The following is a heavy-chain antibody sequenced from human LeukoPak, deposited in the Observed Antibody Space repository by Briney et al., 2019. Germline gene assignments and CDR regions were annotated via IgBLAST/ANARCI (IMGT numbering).Heavy chain of an antibody. CDR2: IIPIFGTA. CDR1: GGTFSSYA. V-gene: IGHV1-69*13. J-gene: IGHJ6*02. Sequence: SVKVSCKASGGTFSSYAISWVRQAPGQGLEWMGGIIPIFGTANYAQKFQGRVTITADESTSTAYMELSSLRSEDTAVYYCARGLSIAARYHYYYYGMDVWGQGTTVTVSS. CDR3: ARGLSIAARYHYYYYGMDV. D-gene: IGHD6-6*01.